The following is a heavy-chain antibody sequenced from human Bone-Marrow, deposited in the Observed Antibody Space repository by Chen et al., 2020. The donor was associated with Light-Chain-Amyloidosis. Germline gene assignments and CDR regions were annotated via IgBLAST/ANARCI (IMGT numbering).Heavy chain of an antibody. CDR2: IEQDGSER. J-gene: IGHJ4*02. CDR3: ARRGGGGSYFDY. V-gene: IGHV3-7*05. D-gene: IGHD1-26*01. Sequence: EVQLVESGGGLVKPGASLRLSCEASGFPFSNYYMAWVRQAPGKGLGWVANIEQDGSERYFVDSLKGRFTISRDNAKNSLYLQMNSLRVEDTAVYYCARRGGGGSYFDYWGQGALVTVSS. CDR1: GFPFSNYY.